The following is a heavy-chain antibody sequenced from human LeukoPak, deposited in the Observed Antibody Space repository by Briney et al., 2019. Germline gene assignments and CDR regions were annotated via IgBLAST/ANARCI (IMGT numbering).Heavy chain of an antibody. D-gene: IGHD3-22*01. J-gene: IGHJ5*02. CDR2: ISSSGSTI. Sequence: PGGTLRLSCAASGFTFSDYYMSWIRQAPGKGLEWVSYISSSGSTIYYADSVKGRFTISRDNAKNSLYLQMNSLRAEDTAVYYCAKTPYSSGYYNWFDPWGQGTLVTVSS. CDR3: AKTPYSSGYYNWFDP. V-gene: IGHV3-11*04. CDR1: GFTFSDYY.